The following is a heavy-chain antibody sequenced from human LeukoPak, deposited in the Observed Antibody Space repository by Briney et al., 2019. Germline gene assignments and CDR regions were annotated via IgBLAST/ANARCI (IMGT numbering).Heavy chain of an antibody. Sequence: GGSLRLSCAASGFTFSSYSMNWVRQAPGKGLEWVSSISSSSSYIYYADSVKGRFTISRDSAKNSLYLQMNSLRAEDTAVYYCARAYGPNYYDSSGYYYVEYFQHWGQGTLVTVSS. CDR3: ARAYGPNYYDSSGYYYVEYFQH. CDR1: GFTFSSYS. D-gene: IGHD3-22*01. J-gene: IGHJ1*01. CDR2: ISSSSSYI. V-gene: IGHV3-21*01.